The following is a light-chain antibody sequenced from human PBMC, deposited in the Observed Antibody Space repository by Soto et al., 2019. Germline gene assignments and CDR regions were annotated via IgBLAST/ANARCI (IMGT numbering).Light chain of an antibody. Sequence: DIQMTQSPSTLSASVGDRVTITCRASQNVDHWVAWYQQKPGKAPKFLIYDASILQSGVPSRFSGSGSGTEFTLSISGLQPDDFATYFCQRYNSNSRTFGQGT. J-gene: IGKJ1*01. CDR3: QRYNSNSRT. CDR2: DAS. V-gene: IGKV1-5*01. CDR1: QNVDHW.